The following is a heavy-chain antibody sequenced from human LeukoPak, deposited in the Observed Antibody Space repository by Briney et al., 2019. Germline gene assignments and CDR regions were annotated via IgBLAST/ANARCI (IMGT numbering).Heavy chain of an antibody. CDR2: ISYDGTNK. Sequence: PGRSLTLSCGASGFTFSSYEMHWVRQAPGKRLEWVTLISYDGTNKYYSDSVKGRFTISRDNSNNTVYLQMDSLTAEDTAVYFCARVSGCSGGSCTSLKYWGPGTLVIVSS. CDR3: ARVSGCSGGSCTSLKY. CDR1: GFTFSSYE. V-gene: IGHV3-30-3*01. J-gene: IGHJ4*02. D-gene: IGHD2-15*01.